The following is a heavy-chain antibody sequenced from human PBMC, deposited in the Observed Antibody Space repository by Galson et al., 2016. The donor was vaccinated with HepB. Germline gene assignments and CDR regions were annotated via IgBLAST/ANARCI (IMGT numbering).Heavy chain of an antibody. Sequence: QSGAEVKKPGESLKISCKGSGYSFTSYWIGWVRQLPGKGLEWMGIIYPGDFDIRYSPSFQGQVTISADKSVSTAYLQWSSLKASDTAMYYCARRVTGSGSEYGTVDSWGQGTLVTVSS. V-gene: IGHV5-51*01. CDR2: IYPGDFDI. J-gene: IGHJ4*02. CDR3: ARRVTGSGSEYGTVDS. D-gene: IGHD3-10*01. CDR1: GYSFTSYW.